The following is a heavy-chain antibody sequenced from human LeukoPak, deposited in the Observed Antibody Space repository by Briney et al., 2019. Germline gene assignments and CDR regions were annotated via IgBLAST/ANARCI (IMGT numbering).Heavy chain of an antibody. CDR3: AREARRYCSGGSPCWFDP. J-gene: IGHJ5*02. CDR1: GFTLNNYW. CDR2: ISSSGSTI. V-gene: IGHV3-11*01. D-gene: IGHD2-15*01. Sequence: GGSLRLSCAASGFTLNNYWVHWIRQAPGKGLEWVSYISSSGSTIYYADSVKGRFTISRDNAKNSLYLQMNSLRAEDTAVYYCAREARRYCSGGSPCWFDPWGQGTLVTVSS.